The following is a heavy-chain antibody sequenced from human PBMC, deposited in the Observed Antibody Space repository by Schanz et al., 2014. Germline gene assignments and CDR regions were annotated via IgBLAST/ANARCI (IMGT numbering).Heavy chain of an antibody. Sequence: QVQLVQSGAEVRKPGSSVRVSCKASGGTFTSYAFSWVRQAPGQGLEWMGRIILIVDITNYAQKFLGRVTITADKSTSTAYMELKSLRSADTAVYYCATIGVNDYWRFGLDLWGQGTTVTVSS. D-gene: IGHD3-16*01. CDR2: IILIVDIT. J-gene: IGHJ6*02. CDR1: GGTFTSYA. CDR3: ATIGVNDYWRFGLDL. V-gene: IGHV1-69*04.